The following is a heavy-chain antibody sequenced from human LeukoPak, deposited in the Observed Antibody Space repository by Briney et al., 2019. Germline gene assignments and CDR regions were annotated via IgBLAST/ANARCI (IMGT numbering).Heavy chain of an antibody. V-gene: IGHV3-21*01. CDR2: ISSCSSYI. D-gene: IGHD6-19*01. J-gene: IGHJ4*02. CDR1: GFTFSSYS. CDR3: ARGVEVAVPFDY. Sequence: GGSLRLSCAASGFTFSSYSMNWVRQAPGKGLEWVSSISSCSSYIYYADSVKGRFTISRDNAKNSLYLQMNSLRAEDTAVYYCARGVEVAVPFDYWGQGTLVTVSS.